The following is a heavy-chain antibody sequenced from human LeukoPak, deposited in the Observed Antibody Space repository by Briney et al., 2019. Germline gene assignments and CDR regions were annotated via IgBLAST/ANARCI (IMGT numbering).Heavy chain of an antibody. CDR3: AREAAGYGDY. CDR2: IYNSEST. V-gene: IGHV4-39*07. CDR1: GGSISSRSYY. Sequence: SETLSLTCTVSGGSISSRSYYWGWIRQPPGKGLEWIGSIYNSESTYYNPSLKSRVTMSVDTSKNQFSLKLSSVTAADTAVYYCAREAAGYGDYWGQGTLVTVSS. D-gene: IGHD6-13*01. J-gene: IGHJ4*02.